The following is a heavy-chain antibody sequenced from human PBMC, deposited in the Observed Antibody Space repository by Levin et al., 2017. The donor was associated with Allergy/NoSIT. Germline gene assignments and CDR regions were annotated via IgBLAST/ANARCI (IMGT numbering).Heavy chain of an antibody. J-gene: IGHJ5*02. Sequence: GESLKISCTASGFTFGDYAMSWVRQAPGKGLEWVGFIRSKAYGGTTEYAASVKGRFTISRDDSKSIAYLQMNSLKTEDTAVYYCTRVQLWLGRAWFDPWGQGTLVTVSS. D-gene: IGHD5-18*01. CDR2: IRSKAYGGTT. CDR1: GFTFGDYA. CDR3: TRVQLWLGRAWFDP. V-gene: IGHV3-49*04.